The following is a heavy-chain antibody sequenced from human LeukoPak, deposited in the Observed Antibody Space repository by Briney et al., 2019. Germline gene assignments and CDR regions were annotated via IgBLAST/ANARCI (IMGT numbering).Heavy chain of an antibody. V-gene: IGHV1-18*01. CDR3: ARDRSPGDRPLGY. CDR1: GYTFTTYG. CDR2: ITDYNGNT. D-gene: IGHD2-21*02. Sequence: ASVKVSCKASGYTFTTYGISWGRQAPGQGPEWMGWITDYNGNTKYAQKFQGRVTMTTDTSTSTAYMELRSLTSDDTAVYYCARDRSPGDRPLGYWGQGTLVTVSS. J-gene: IGHJ4*02.